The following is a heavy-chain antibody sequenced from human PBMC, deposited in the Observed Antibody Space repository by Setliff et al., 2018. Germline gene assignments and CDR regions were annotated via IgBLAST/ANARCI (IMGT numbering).Heavy chain of an antibody. Sequence: GGSLRLSCAASGFSFSNYAMSWVRQTPRKGLEWVSAISGSGGYTYYADSVKGRFTISRDNSKNTLYLQMNSLRAEDTAVYYCARVGLSGTSGYYYYMDVWGKGTTVTVSS. D-gene: IGHD1-20*01. CDR2: ISGSGGYT. CDR3: ARVGLSGTSGYYYYMDV. V-gene: IGHV3-23*01. CDR1: GFSFSNYA. J-gene: IGHJ6*03.